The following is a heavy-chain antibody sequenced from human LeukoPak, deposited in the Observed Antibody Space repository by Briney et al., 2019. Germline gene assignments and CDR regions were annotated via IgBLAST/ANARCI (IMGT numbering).Heavy chain of an antibody. CDR3: AKDRYGPSNYDFWSGYPGVLDY. CDR2: ISYDGSNK. V-gene: IGHV3-30*18. CDR1: GFTFCSYG. J-gene: IGHJ4*02. Sequence: GRSLRLSCAASGFTFCSYGMHWVRQAPGKGLEWVAVISYDGSNKYYADSVKGRFTISRDNSKNTLYLQMNSLRAEDTAVYYCAKDRYGPSNYDFWSGYPGVLDYWGQGTLVTVSS. D-gene: IGHD3-3*01.